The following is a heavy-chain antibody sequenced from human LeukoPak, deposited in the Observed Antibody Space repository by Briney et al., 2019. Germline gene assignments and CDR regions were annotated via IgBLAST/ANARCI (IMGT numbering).Heavy chain of an antibody. Sequence: GGSLRLSCAASGFTFSSYAMSWVRQAPGKGLEWVSGISGSGGSTYYADSVKGRFTTSRDNSKNTLYLQMSSLRAEDTAVYYCAKLPIVVVVAATWWFDPWGQGTLVTVSS. CDR1: GFTFSSYA. CDR3: AKLPIVVVVAATWWFDP. J-gene: IGHJ5*02. D-gene: IGHD2-15*01. V-gene: IGHV3-23*01. CDR2: ISGSGGST.